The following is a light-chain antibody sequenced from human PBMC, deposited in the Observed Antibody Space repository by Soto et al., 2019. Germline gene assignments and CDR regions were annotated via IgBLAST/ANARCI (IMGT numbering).Light chain of an antibody. Sequence: DIQMTQSPTSLSASVGDRVTITCRASQGIRNYVAWYQQIPGKAPKLLIYAASTLQSGVPSRFSGSGSGTXXXXTIXXLQPEDVATYSCQKYSSVPVFGPGTKVEIK. V-gene: IGKV1-27*01. CDR2: AAS. CDR3: QKYSSVPV. J-gene: IGKJ3*01. CDR1: QGIRNY.